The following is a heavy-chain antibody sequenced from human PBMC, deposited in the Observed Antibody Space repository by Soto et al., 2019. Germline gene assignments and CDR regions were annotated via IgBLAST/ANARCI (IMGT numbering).Heavy chain of an antibody. Sequence: SETLSLTCAVSGGSFSGYYWSWIRQPPGKGLEWIGYIYHSGSTNYNPSLKSRVTISVDTSKNQFSLKLSSVTAADTAVYYCARIYYYDSSGYHPGTFDIWGQGTMVTVSS. V-gene: IGHV4-34*01. CDR3: ARIYYYDSSGYHPGTFDI. CDR2: IYHSGST. J-gene: IGHJ3*02. D-gene: IGHD3-22*01. CDR1: GGSFSGYY.